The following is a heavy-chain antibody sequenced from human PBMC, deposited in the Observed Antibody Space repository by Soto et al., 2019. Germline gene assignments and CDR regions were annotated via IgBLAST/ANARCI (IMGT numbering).Heavy chain of an antibody. J-gene: IGHJ6*03. Sequence: EVQLLESGGGLVQPGGSLRLSCAASGFTFSSYAMSWVRQAPGKGLEWGSAISGSGGSTYYADSVKGRFTISRDNSKNTLYLQMICLRAEDTAVDYGASQLVLLPDYYYYYYMDVLGKGTTVTVSS. V-gene: IGHV3-23*01. CDR3: ASQLVLLPDYYYYYYMDV. D-gene: IGHD6-13*01. CDR2: ISGSGGST. CDR1: GFTFSSYA.